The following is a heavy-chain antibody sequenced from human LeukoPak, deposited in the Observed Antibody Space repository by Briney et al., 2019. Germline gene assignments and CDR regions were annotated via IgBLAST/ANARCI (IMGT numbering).Heavy chain of an antibody. CDR1: GFTFSSYS. CDR3: ARDSSYYDFWSGYYFDY. J-gene: IGHJ4*02. V-gene: IGHV3-48*01. D-gene: IGHD3-3*01. Sequence: GGSLRLSCAASGFTFSSYSMNWARQAPGKGLEWVSYISSSSSTIYYADSVKGRFTISRDNAKNSLYLQMNSLRAEDTAVYYCARDSSYYDFWSGYYFDYWGQGTLVTVSS. CDR2: ISSSSSTI.